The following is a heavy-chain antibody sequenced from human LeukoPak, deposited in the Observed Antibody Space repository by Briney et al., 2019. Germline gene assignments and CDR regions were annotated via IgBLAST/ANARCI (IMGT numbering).Heavy chain of an antibody. Sequence: SETLSLTCSVSGGSISSYYWSWIRQPPGKGQEWIGYIYYSGSTNYNPSLKSRVTISVDTSKNQFSLKLSSVTAADTAVYYCARDDYGDYVRAFDFWGQGTMVTVFS. J-gene: IGHJ3*01. V-gene: IGHV4-59*01. D-gene: IGHD4-17*01. CDR2: IYYSGST. CDR1: GGSISSYY. CDR3: ARDDYGDYVRAFDF.